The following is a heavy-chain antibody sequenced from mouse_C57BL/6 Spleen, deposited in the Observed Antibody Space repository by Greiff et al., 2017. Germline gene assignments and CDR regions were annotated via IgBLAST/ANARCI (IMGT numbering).Heavy chain of an antibody. J-gene: IGHJ2*01. CDR3: AGSRDYDYYAD. D-gene: IGHD2-4*01. CDR1: GYAFSSSW. Sequence: VQLQESGPELVKPGASVKISCKASGYAFSSSWMNWVKQRPGKGLEWIGRIYPGDGDTNYNGKFKGKVTLTADKASSTAYMQLSSLTSEDSAVYCCAGSRDYDYYADWGKGTTLTVAS. V-gene: IGHV1-82*01. CDR2: IYPGDGDT.